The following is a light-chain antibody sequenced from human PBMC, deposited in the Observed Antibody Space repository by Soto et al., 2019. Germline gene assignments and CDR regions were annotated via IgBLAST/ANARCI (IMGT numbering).Light chain of an antibody. J-gene: IGKJ2*01. CDR2: DAF. V-gene: IGKV3-11*01. CDR1: QSVSSY. CDR3: QQRTNWPRYT. Sequence: EIVLTQSPATLSLSPGQRATLSSRASQSVSSYLAWYQQKPGQAPRLLIYDAFNRATGIPARFSGSGSGTDFTLTISSLEPEDFAVYYCQQRTNWPRYTFGQGTKLEI.